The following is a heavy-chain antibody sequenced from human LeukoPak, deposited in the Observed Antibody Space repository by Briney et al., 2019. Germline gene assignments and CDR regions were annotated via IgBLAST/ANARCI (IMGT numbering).Heavy chain of an antibody. V-gene: IGHV1-18*01. Sequence: GASVKVSCKASGYTFTSYGISWVRQAPGQGLEWMGWISAYNGNTNYAQKLQGRVTMTTDTSTSTAYMELRSLRSDDTAVYYCARRRNLVTTVSVGDGMDVWGQGTTATVSS. CDR3: ARRRNLVTTVSVGDGMDV. CDR2: ISAYNGNT. J-gene: IGHJ6*02. CDR1: GYTFTSYG. D-gene: IGHD4-11*01.